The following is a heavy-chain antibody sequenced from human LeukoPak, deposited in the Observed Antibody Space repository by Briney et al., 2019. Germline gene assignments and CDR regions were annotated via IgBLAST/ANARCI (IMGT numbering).Heavy chain of an antibody. J-gene: IGHJ5*02. CDR1: GGSISSGGYS. Sequence: SETLSLICAVSGGSISSGGYSWSWIRQPPGKGLEWIGYIYHSGSTYYNPSLKSRVTISVDRSKNQFSLKLSSVTAADTAVYYCARGHIVVVPAAPVWFDPWGQGTLVTVSS. CDR2: IYHSGST. CDR3: ARGHIVVVPAAPVWFDP. D-gene: IGHD2-2*01. V-gene: IGHV4-30-2*01.